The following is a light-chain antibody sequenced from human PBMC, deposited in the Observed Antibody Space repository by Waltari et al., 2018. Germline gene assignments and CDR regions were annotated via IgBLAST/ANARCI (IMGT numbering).Light chain of an antibody. V-gene: IGKV1-17*03. CDR1: QDLRNY. J-gene: IGKJ4*01. CDR2: AAS. CDR3: LQHYRYPRT. Sequence: DIQMTQSPSAMSASVGDRVTITCRASQDLRNYLVWFQQKPGKVPQRLIYAASTLETGVPSRFSGSGSGTEFTLTISSLQPEDFATYYCLQHYRYPRTFGGGTKVEIK.